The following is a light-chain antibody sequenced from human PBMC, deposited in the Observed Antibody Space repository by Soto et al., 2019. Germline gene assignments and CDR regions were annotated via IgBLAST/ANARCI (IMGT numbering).Light chain of an antibody. Sequence: EIVLTQSPDTLSLSPGERATLSCRASQTVSTFLAWYQQKPGQAPRLIVYDAPKRAPGIPARFIGSGSGTDFTLTVSSLEPEDFALYYCQQRSGWPTFGQGTKVEI. CDR2: DAP. CDR1: QTVSTF. J-gene: IGKJ1*01. CDR3: QQRSGWPT. V-gene: IGKV3-11*01.